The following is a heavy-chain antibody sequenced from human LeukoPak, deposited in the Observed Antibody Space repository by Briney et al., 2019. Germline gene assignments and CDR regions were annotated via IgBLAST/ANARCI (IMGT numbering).Heavy chain of an antibody. V-gene: IGHV1-69*13. Sequence: SVKVSCKASGGTFSNYGISWVRQAPGQGLEWMGGIIPIFGTANYAQKFQGRVTITADESTSTAYMEMSSLRSEDTAVYSCARDPDGYNSPAFDYWGQGTLVTVSS. CDR1: GGTFSNYG. CDR2: IIPIFGTA. CDR3: ARDPDGYNSPAFDY. J-gene: IGHJ4*02. D-gene: IGHD5-24*01.